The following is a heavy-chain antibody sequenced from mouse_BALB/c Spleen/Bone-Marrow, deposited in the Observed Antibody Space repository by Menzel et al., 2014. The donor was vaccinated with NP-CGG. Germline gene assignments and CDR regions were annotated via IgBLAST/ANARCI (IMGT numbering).Heavy chain of an antibody. Sequence: EVKLVESGGGLVQPGGSLKLSCAASGFTFSSYGMSWVRQTPDKRLELVATINSNGGSTYYPDSVKGRFTISRDNAKNTLYLQMSSLKSEDTAMYYCARDPLYYYAWGQGTLVTVS. CDR1: GFTFSSYG. J-gene: IGHJ3*01. D-gene: IGHD1-1*01. V-gene: IGHV5-6-3*01. CDR2: INSNGGST. CDR3: ARDPLYYYA.